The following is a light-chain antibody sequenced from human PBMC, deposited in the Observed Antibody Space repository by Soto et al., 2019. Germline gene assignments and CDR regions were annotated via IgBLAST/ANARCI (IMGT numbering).Light chain of an antibody. J-gene: IGKJ5*01. Sequence: EIVLTQSPATLSLSPGERATLSCRASQSVSSHLAWFQQRPGQAPMLLIYDASNRHTGLPSRFSGRGSETDFPITISSLEPEDFAVYYCQQRSSAITFGQGTRLEI. CDR3: QQRSSAIT. CDR1: QSVSSH. CDR2: DAS. V-gene: IGKV3-11*01.